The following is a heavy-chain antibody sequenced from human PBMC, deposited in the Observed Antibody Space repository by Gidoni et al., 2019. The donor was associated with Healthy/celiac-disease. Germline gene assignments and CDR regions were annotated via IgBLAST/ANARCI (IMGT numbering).Heavy chain of an antibody. Sequence: QVQLVQSGAEVKKPGASVKVSCKASGYTFTSYAMHWVRQAPGQRLEWMGWINAGNGNTKYSQKFQGRVTITRDTSASTAYMELSSLRSEDTAVYYCARPRSVPIMVRGAHEVPPYFDYWGQGTLVTVSS. V-gene: IGHV1-3*01. D-gene: IGHD3-10*01. CDR2: INAGNGNT. CDR3: ARPRSVPIMVRGAHEVPPYFDY. CDR1: GYTFTSYA. J-gene: IGHJ4*02.